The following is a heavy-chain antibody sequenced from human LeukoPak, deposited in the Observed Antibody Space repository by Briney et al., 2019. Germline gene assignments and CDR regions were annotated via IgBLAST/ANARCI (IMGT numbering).Heavy chain of an antibody. Sequence: GGSLRLSCAASGLTFDDYAMHWVRQAPGKGLEWVSGISWNSGSRGYADSVKGRFTISRDNVKNTVYLQMNSLRAEDTAVYYCVSFYETYWGRGTLVTVSS. D-gene: IGHD2/OR15-2a*01. V-gene: IGHV3-9*01. J-gene: IGHJ4*02. CDR3: VSFYETY. CDR2: ISWNSGSR. CDR1: GLTFDDYA.